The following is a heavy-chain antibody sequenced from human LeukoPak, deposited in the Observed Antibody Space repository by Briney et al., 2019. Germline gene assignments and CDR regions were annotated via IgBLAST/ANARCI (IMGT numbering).Heavy chain of an antibody. D-gene: IGHD3-9*01. CDR3: ARLGENGLLTGYFYP. J-gene: IGHJ5*02. V-gene: IGHV1-2*02. CDR2: INPDSGGT. CDR1: GYTFNDYY. Sequence: ASVKVSCKASGYTFNDYYMHWVRQAPGQGLEWMGRINPDSGGTDYAQKFQGRVTMTRDTSITTAYMDLDRLRSDNTAVYYCARLGENGLLTGYFYPWGQGTLVTVSS.